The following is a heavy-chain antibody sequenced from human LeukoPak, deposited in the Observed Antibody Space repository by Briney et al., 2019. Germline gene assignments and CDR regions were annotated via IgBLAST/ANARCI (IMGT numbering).Heavy chain of an antibody. J-gene: IGHJ4*02. D-gene: IGHD3-22*01. Sequence: GSLRLSCAASGFTFSSYSMNWVRQAPGKGLEWVSYISSSTSTIYYADSVKGRFTISRDNSKNTLYLQMNSLRAEDTAVYYCAKVPERITMIVVARWCYFDYWGQGTLVTVSS. CDR1: GFTFSSYS. CDR2: ISSSTSTI. V-gene: IGHV3-48*01. CDR3: AKVPERITMIVVARWCYFDY.